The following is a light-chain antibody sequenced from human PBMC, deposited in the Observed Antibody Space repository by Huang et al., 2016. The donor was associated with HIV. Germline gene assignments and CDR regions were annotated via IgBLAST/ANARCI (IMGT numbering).Light chain of an antibody. J-gene: IGKJ3*01. CDR3: QQYGSSPLS. V-gene: IGKV3-20*01. Sequence: EIVLTQSPGTLSLSPGERATLSCRASKRVSSSYLAWYQQKPGQAPRLRIYGASSRATGIPDRFSGSGSGTDFTLSISRLEPEDFAVYYCQQYGSSPLSFGPGTKVDIK. CDR1: KRVSSSY. CDR2: GAS.